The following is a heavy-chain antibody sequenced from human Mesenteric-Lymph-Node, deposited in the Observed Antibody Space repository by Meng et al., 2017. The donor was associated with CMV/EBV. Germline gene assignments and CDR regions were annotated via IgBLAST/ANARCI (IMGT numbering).Heavy chain of an antibody. D-gene: IGHD4-23*01. CDR2: INHSGST. V-gene: IGHV4-34*01. CDR1: VGSFSGYY. J-gene: IGHJ4*02. Sequence: QVQLQQWGGGLLNPSETLSLPCAVYVGSFSGYYWSWIRQPPGKGLEGIGEINHSGSTTYNPSLKSRVTISVDTSKHQFPLKLSSVTAADTAVYYCARHQRWLKSEGGFNYWGQGTLVTVSS. CDR3: ARHQRWLKSEGGFNY.